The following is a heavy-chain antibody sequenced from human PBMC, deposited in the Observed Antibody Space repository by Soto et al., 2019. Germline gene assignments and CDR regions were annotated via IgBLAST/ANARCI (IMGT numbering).Heavy chain of an antibody. CDR2: INPNSAAT. V-gene: IGHV1-2*02. J-gene: IGHJ6*02. D-gene: IGHD2-2*01. CDR3: ASDLVPAATSCYGRDF. CDR1: GYTFTDYY. Sequence: ASVKVSCKASGYTFTDYYIHWVRQPPGQGLAWIGWINPNSAATNYAQKFQGRVTMTRDTSISTAYMELSRLRSDDTAVFFCASDLVPAATSCYGRDFCSQGST.